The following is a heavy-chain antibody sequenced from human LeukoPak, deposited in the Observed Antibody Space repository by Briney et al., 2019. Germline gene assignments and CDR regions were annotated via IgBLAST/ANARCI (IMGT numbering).Heavy chain of an antibody. J-gene: IGHJ4*02. Sequence: GGSLRLSCLASGSTFSTYGMHWVRQAPGKGLEWVAVISFDGSNNHYADSVKGRFTISRDNSKNTLFLQMNSLRAEDTAVYYCAKDFTYVRYYFDYWGQGTLVTVSS. CDR2: ISFDGSNN. CDR1: GSTFSTYG. D-gene: IGHD3-16*01. V-gene: IGHV3-30*18. CDR3: AKDFTYVRYYFDY.